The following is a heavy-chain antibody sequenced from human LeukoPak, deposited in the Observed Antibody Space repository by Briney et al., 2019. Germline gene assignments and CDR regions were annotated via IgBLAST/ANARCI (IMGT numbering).Heavy chain of an antibody. CDR2: INPDGSTT. V-gene: IGHV3-74*01. Sequence: GGSLRLSCAASGFTFSSYWVHWVRQAPGRGLVWVSRINPDGSTTNYADSVKGRFTISRDNAKNTLYLQMNSLRAEDTAVYYCATAGNYRFDYWGQGTLDTVSS. D-gene: IGHD1-7*01. CDR3: ATAGNYRFDY. CDR1: GFTFSSYW. J-gene: IGHJ4*02.